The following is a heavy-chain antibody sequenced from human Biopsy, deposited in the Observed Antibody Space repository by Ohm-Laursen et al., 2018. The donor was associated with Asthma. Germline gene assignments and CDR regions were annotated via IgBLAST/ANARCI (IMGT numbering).Heavy chain of an antibody. CDR3: ARTYYDFLTGQVKDVFGV. D-gene: IGHD3-9*01. Sequence: SVKVSCKASGYNFISFAIHWVRQAPGQRLEWMGWVNTGNGDTKYSQKFQGRVTVTRDTSASIAYMELRSLRSEDTATYYCARTYYDFLTGQVKDVFGVWGQGTMVTVSS. J-gene: IGHJ3*01. V-gene: IGHV1-3*04. CDR1: GYNFISFA. CDR2: VNTGNGDT.